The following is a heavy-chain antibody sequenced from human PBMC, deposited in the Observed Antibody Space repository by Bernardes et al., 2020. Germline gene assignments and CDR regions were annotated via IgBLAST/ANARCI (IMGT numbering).Heavy chain of an antibody. CDR2: INHSGST. CDR1: GGSFSGYY. D-gene: IGHD6-13*01. V-gene: IGHV4-34*01. J-gene: IGHJ4*02. Sequence: SEPLSLTCAVYGGSFSGYYWSWIRQPPGKGLEWIGEINHSGSTNYNPSLKSRVTISVDTSKNQFSLKLSSVTAADTAVYYCARLLRAAADYWGQGTLVTVSS. CDR3: ARLLRAAADY.